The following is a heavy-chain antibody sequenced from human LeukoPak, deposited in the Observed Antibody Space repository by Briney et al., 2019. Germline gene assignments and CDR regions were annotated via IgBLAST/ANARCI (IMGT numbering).Heavy chain of an antibody. CDR1: GSTFSSYW. CDR2: INQDGSEK. Sequence: GGSLRLSCAASGSTFSSYWMSWVRQAPGKGLEWVANINQDGSEKYYVDSVKGRFTISRDNAKNSLYLQMNSLRAEDTAVYYCARGGKYSSGRKVFYAFDIWGQGTMVTVSS. J-gene: IGHJ3*02. CDR3: ARGGKYSSGRKVFYAFDI. D-gene: IGHD6-19*01. V-gene: IGHV3-7*03.